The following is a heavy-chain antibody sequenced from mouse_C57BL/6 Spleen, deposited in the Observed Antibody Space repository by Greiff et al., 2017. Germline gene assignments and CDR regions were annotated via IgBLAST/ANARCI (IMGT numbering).Heavy chain of an antibody. Sequence: QVQLQQSGAELARPGASVKMSCKASGYTFTSYTMHWVTQRPGQGLEWIGYINPSSGYTKYNQKFKDKATLTADKSSSTAYMQLSSLTSEDSAVYYCAPYGSLAYWGQGTLVTVSA. CDR3: APYGSLAY. CDR1: GYTFTSYT. J-gene: IGHJ3*01. D-gene: IGHD1-1*01. CDR2: INPSSGYT. V-gene: IGHV1-4*01.